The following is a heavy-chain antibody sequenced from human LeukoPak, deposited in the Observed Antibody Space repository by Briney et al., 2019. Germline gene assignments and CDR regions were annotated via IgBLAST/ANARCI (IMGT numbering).Heavy chain of an antibody. CDR1: GYTFTSYG. CDR2: ISAYNGNT. Sequence: GASVKVSCKASGYTFTSYGISWARQAPGQGLEWMGWISAYNGNTNYAQKLQGRVTMTTDTSTSTAYMELRSLRSDDTAVYYCARAAGNYDILTGYTSSAFDIWGQGTMVTVSS. V-gene: IGHV1-18*04. J-gene: IGHJ3*02. CDR3: ARAAGNYDILTGYTSSAFDI. D-gene: IGHD3-9*01.